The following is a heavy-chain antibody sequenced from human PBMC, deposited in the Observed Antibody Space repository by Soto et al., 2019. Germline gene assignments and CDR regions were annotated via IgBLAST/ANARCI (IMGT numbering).Heavy chain of an antibody. Sequence: GGSLRLSCAASGFTFSDYYMSWIRQAPGKGLEWVSYISSSGSTIYYADSVKGRFTISRDNAKNSLYLQMNSLRAEDTAVYYCARHSQVAATAFDIWGQGTMVTVSS. CDR3: ARHSQVAATAFDI. V-gene: IGHV3-11*01. J-gene: IGHJ3*02. CDR1: GFTFSDYY. CDR2: ISSSGSTI. D-gene: IGHD2-15*01.